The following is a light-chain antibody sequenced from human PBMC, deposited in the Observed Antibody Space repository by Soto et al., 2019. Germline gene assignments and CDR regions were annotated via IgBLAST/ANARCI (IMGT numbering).Light chain of an antibody. J-gene: IGKJ1*01. CDR1: QSVSSSY. V-gene: IGKV3-20*01. CDR3: QHYGSSPQT. CDR2: GAS. Sequence: EIVLTQSPGTLSLSPGERATLSCRASQSVSSSYLAWYQQKPGQAPRLLIYGASSRATGIPDRFSGSGSGTDFTLTIIRLEPEDFAVYYCQHYGSSPQTFGQGTKVEIK.